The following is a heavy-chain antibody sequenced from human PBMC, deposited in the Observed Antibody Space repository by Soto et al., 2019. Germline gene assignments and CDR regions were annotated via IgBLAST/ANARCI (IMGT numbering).Heavy chain of an antibody. J-gene: IGHJ4*02. V-gene: IGHV3-30-3*01. D-gene: IGHD6-19*01. CDR2: ISYDGNYE. CDR1: GFTFNTYT. CDR3: ARASVAGTWGYYFDY. Sequence: QVQLVESGGGVVQPGRSLRLSCAASGFTFNTYTMPWVRQAPGKGLEWVAVISYDGNYEYYADSVKGRFTISRDNSKNTLYLQMNSLRADDTAVYYCARASVAGTWGYYFDYWGQGALVTVSS.